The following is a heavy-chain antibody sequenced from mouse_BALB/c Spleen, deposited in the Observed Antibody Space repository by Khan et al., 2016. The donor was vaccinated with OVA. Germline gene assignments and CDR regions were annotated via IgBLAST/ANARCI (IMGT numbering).Heavy chain of an antibody. CDR2: IYPGNTDN. V-gene: IGHV1-5*01. CDR3: TRRNWDVAWFAY. CDR1: GYTFTSYW. J-gene: IGHJ3*01. Sequence: EVQLQQSGTVLARPGASVKMSCKASGYTFTSYWMHWVKQRPGQGLEWIGDIYPGNTDNNYHQKFKGKAKLTAVTSTSTAYMELSSLTNEDSAVDYCTRRNWDVAWFAYWGQGTLVTVSA. D-gene: IGHD4-1*01.